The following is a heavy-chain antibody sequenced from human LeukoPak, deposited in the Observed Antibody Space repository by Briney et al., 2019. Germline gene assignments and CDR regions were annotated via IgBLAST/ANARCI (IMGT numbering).Heavy chain of an antibody. CDR1: GGTFSSYT. V-gene: IGHV1-69*02. CDR2: IIPILGIA. D-gene: IGHD5-18*01. CDR3: ARAKTAMVTCFDY. Sequence: SVKVSCKASGGTFSSYTTSWVRQAPGQGLEWMGRIIPILGIANYAQKFQGRVTITADKSTSTAYMELSSLRSEDTAVYYCARAKTAMVTCFDYWGQGTLVTVSS. J-gene: IGHJ4*02.